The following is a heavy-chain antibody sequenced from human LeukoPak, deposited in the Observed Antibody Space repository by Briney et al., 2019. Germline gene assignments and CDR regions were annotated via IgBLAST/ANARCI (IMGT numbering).Heavy chain of an antibody. J-gene: IGHJ5*02. Sequence: LETLSLTCAVYGGSFSGYYWSWIRQPPGKGLEWIGEINHSGSTNYNPSLKSRVTISVDTSKNQFSLKLSSVTAADTAVYYCARETPPIAAAGANWFDPWGQGTLVTVSS. CDR1: GGSFSGYY. CDR3: ARETPPIAAAGANWFDP. D-gene: IGHD6-13*01. V-gene: IGHV4-34*01. CDR2: INHSGST.